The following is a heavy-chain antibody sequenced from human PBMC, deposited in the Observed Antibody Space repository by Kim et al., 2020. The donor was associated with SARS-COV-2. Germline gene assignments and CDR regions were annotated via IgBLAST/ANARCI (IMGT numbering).Heavy chain of an antibody. CDR3: AKADGDMGYYYYYGMDV. V-gene: IGHV3-23*01. J-gene: IGHJ6*02. D-gene: IGHD2-21*01. Sequence: VKGPFTISRDNSKTTLYLQMNSLRAEDTAVYYCAKADGDMGYYYYYGMDVWGQGTTVTVSS.